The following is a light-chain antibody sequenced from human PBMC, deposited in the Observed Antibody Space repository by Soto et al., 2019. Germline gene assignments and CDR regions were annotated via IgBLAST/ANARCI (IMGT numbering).Light chain of an antibody. CDR3: SSYTSRSTVV. J-gene: IGLJ2*01. CDR2: EVS. V-gene: IGLV2-14*01. Sequence: QSALTQPASVSGSPGQSSTISCTGTSSDVGGYNYVSWYQQHPGKAPKLMIYEVSNRPSGVSNRFSGSKSGNTASLTISGLHAEDEADYYCSSYTSRSTVVFGGGTQLTVL. CDR1: SSDVGGYNY.